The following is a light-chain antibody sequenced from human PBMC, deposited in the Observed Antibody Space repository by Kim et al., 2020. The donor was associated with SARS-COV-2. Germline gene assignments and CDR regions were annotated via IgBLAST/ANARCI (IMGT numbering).Light chain of an antibody. V-gene: IGKV3D-15*01. CDR2: GAS. CDR3: QQFDKHPVT. Sequence: VSPGERAPLSCRASENVNSNLGWYQQKPGQAPRLLIYGASTRATGIPARFSGSGSGTEFTLTISSLQSEDFALYYCQQFDKHPVTFGPGTKVDIK. CDR1: ENVNSN. J-gene: IGKJ3*01.